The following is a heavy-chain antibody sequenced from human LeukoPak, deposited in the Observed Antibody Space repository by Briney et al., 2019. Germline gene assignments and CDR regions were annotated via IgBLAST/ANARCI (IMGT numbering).Heavy chain of an antibody. V-gene: IGHV3-74*01. Sequence: GGSLRLSCAASGFTFTTYWMHWVRQAPGKGLAWVSRINSAGSSTGYADSVKGRFTVSRDNAKNTLYLQMNSLRAEDTAVYYCVRYQDDFWNGYYTFDYWGQGTLVTVSS. J-gene: IGHJ4*02. D-gene: IGHD3/OR15-3a*01. CDR2: INSAGSST. CDR1: GFTFTTYW. CDR3: VRYQDDFWNGYYTFDY.